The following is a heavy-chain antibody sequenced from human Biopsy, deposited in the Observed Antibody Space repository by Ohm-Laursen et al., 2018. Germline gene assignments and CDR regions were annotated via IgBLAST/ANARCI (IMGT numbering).Heavy chain of an antibody. CDR2: IFYSANT. J-gene: IGHJ4*02. D-gene: IGHD5-12*01. V-gene: IGHV4-31*03. CDR3: ARLGSGDYFPTFFDF. Sequence: SQTLSLTCTVSGVSINGGRYYWNWIRHHPGKGLEWIGNIFYSANTYYSPSLKSRVTISVDTSKNQFSLKLSSVTAADTAEYYCARLGSGDYFPTFFDFWGQGALVTVSS. CDR1: GVSINGGRYY.